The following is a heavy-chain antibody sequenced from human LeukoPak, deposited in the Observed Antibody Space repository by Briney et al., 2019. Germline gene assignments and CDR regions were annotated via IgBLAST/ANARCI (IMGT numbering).Heavy chain of an antibody. J-gene: IGHJ4*02. Sequence: GASVKVSCKASGYTFTSYGISWVRQAPGQGLEWTGWISAYNGNTNYAQKLQGRVTMTTDTSTSTAYMELRSLRSDDTAVYYCARDSLWFGELNRYFDYWGQGTLVTVSS. CDR3: ARDSLWFGELNRYFDY. D-gene: IGHD3-10*01. CDR2: ISAYNGNT. CDR1: GYTFTSYG. V-gene: IGHV1-18*01.